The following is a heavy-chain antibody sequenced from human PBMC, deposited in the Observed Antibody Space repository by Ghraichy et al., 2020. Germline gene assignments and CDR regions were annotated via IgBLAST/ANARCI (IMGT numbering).Heavy chain of an antibody. J-gene: IGHJ5*01. CDR3: ATIKYHSYGRDS. CDR2: IKEDSTEI. CDR1: GFTFTNYW. D-gene: IGHD5-18*01. Sequence: GGSLRLSCVGSGFTFTNYWMTWVRQAPGKGLEWMANIKEDSTEIYCADSVKARITVSRDNAKNSLFLQLNSLRVEDTATYYCATIKYHSYGRDSWGRGTLLPV. V-gene: IGHV3-7*01.